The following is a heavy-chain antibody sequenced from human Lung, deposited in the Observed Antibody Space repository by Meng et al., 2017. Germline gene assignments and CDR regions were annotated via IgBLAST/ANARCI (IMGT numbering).Heavy chain of an antibody. J-gene: IGHJ4*02. CDR1: WFSLSTSGVG. CDR3: AHASYYYDSSGYKFFDY. V-gene: IGHV2-5*02. D-gene: IGHD3-22*01. Sequence: IPLKGSGPTLVKPPPPLPLPRTFPWFSLSTSGVGVGWIRQPPGKALEWLALIYWDDDKRYSPSLKSRLTITKDTSKNQVVLTMTNMDPVDTATYYCAHASYYYDSSGYKFFDYWGQGTLVTVSS. CDR2: IYWDDDK.